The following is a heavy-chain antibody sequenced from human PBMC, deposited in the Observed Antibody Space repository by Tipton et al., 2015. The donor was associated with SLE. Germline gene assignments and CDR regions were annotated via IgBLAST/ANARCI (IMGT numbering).Heavy chain of an antibody. CDR2: TYYRSRWYN. CDR3: ATVDYFDSGDAFDF. V-gene: IGHV6-1*01. D-gene: IGHD3-22*01. Sequence: GLVKPSQTLSLTCAISGDSVSSTSATWNWIRQSPSRGLEWLGRTYYRSRWYNDSTVSVKSRIIINPDTAKNQFSLKLNSVTAADTAVYYCATVDYFDSGDAFDFWGHGSMVTVSS. CDR1: GDSVSSTSAT. J-gene: IGHJ3*01.